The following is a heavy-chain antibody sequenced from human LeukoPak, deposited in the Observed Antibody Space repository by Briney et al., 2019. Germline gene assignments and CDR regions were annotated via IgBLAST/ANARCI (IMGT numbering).Heavy chain of an antibody. V-gene: IGHV1-18*01. CDR3: ARGYYYDSSGYVDAFDI. CDR1: GYTFTSYG. CDR2: ISAYNGNT. D-gene: IGHD3-22*01. Sequence: ASVKVSCKASGYTFTSYGISWVRQAPGQGLEWMGWISAYNGNTNYAQKLQGRVTMTTDTSTSTAYMELRSLRSDDTAVYYCARGYYYDSSGYVDAFDIWGQGTMVTVSS. J-gene: IGHJ3*02.